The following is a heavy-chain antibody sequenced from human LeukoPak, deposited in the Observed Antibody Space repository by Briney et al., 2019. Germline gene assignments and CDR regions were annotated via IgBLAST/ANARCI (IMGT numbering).Heavy chain of an antibody. J-gene: IGHJ5*02. CDR2: IIPIFGTA. Sequence: PVKVSCKASGGTFSSYAISWVRQAPGQGLEWMGGIIPIFGTANYAQKFQGRVTITSDESTSTAYMDLSSLRSEDTAVYYCARDLYYDFWSGQDWFDHWGQGTLVTVSS. V-gene: IGHV1-69*13. D-gene: IGHD3-3*01. CDR3: ARDLYYDFWSGQDWFDH. CDR1: GGTFSSYA.